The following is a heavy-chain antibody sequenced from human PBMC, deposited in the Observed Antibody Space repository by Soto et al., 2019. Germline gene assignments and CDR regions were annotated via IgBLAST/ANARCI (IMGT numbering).Heavy chain of an antibody. Sequence: EVQLVESGGGLVKPGGSLRLSCAASGFTFSNAWMSWVRQAPGKGLEWVGRIKSKTDGGTTDYAAPVKGRFTISRDDSKNTLYLQMNSLKTEDTAVYYCLKAGELSPNFDYWGQGTLVTVSS. D-gene: IGHD3-16*02. CDR2: IKSKTDGGTT. V-gene: IGHV3-15*01. CDR1: GFTFSNAW. J-gene: IGHJ4*02. CDR3: LKAGELSPNFDY.